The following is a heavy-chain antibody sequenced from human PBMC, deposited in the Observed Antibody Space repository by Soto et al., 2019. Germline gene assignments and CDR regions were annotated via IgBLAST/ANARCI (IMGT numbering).Heavy chain of an antibody. CDR3: ARDGGKHSGGIDY. CDR2: IIPIFGTA. Sequence: QVQLVQSGAEVKKPGSSVKVSCKASGGTFSSYSINWVRQAPGQGLEWMGEIIPIFGTANYAQKFQGRVMITADECTSTAYMELSSLRSEDTVVYYCARDGGKHSGGIDYWGQGTVVTVSS. J-gene: IGHJ4*02. D-gene: IGHD1-26*01. CDR1: GGTFSSYS. V-gene: IGHV1-69*01.